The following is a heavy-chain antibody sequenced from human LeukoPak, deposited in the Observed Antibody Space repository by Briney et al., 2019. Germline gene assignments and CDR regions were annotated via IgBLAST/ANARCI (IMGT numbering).Heavy chain of an antibody. D-gene: IGHD2-2*02. J-gene: IGHJ5*02. CDR2: INPNSGGT. Sequence: ASVKVSCKASGYTFTGYYMHWVRQAPGHGLEWMGWINPNSGGTNYAQKFQGRVTMTRDTSISTAYMELSRLRSDDTAVYYCARDQGGCSSTSCYTYWFDPWGQGTLVTVSS. V-gene: IGHV1-2*02. CDR1: GYTFTGYY. CDR3: ARDQGGCSSTSCYTYWFDP.